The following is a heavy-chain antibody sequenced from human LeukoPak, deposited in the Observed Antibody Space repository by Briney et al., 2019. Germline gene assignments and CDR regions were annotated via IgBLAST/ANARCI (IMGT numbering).Heavy chain of an antibody. CDR3: ARDAGSGWDY. D-gene: IGHD6-19*01. J-gene: IGHJ4*02. Sequence: SETLSLTCTVSGGSISSYYWSWIRQPPGKGLEWIGYIYYSGSTNYNPSLKSRVTISVDTSKNQFSLKLSSVTAADTALYFCARDAGSGWDYWGQGALVTVSS. V-gene: IGHV4-59*01. CDR2: IYYSGST. CDR1: GGSISSYY.